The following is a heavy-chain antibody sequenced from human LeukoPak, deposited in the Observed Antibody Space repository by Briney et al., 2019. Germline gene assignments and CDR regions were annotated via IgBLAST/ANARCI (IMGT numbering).Heavy chain of an antibody. V-gene: IGHV3-30-3*01. CDR2: ISYDGGNK. CDR3: ARDLYGGNSFDY. CDR1: GFAFSSYA. D-gene: IGHD4-23*01. Sequence: GRSLRLSCAASGFAFSSYAMHWVRQAPGKGLEWVAVISYDGGNKYYADSVKGRFTISRDNSKNTLYLQMNSLRAEDTAVYYCARDLYGGNSFDYWGQGTLVTVSS. J-gene: IGHJ4*02.